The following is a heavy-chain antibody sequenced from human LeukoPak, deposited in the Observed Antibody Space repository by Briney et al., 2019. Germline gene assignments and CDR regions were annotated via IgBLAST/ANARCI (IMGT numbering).Heavy chain of an antibody. V-gene: IGHV3-23*01. CDR1: GFTFSTYA. D-gene: IGHD6-19*01. CDR2: IRGGGGGT. Sequence: GGSLRLSCAASGFTFSTYAMSWVRQAPGKGLEWVSTIRGGGGGTYYADSVKGRFTISRDTSKNTLFLQMNSLRVEDTAVYYCARNDFGSGWLGDYWGQGTLVTVFS. J-gene: IGHJ4*02. CDR3: ARNDFGSGWLGDY.